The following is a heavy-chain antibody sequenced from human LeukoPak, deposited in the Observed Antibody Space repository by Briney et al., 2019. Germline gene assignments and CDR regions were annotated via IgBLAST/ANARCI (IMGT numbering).Heavy chain of an antibody. CDR1: GFTFSSYG. D-gene: IGHD3-10*01. CDR2: ISGSGGST. J-gene: IGHJ4*02. V-gene: IGHV3-23*01. CDR3: AKAESYYGSGGPSWY. Sequence: GGTLRLSCAASGFTFSSYGMSWVRQAPGKGLEWVSAISGSGGSTYYADSVKGRFTISRDNSKNTLYLQMNSLRAEDTAVYYCAKAESYYGSGGPSWYWGQGTLVTVSS.